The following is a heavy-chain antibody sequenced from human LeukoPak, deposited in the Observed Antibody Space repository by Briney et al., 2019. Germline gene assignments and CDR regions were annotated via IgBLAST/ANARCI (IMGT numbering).Heavy chain of an antibody. D-gene: IGHD4-17*01. V-gene: IGHV4-39*07. Sequence: SETLSLTCTVSGGSVSSSSYYWGWIRQPPGTGLEWIGSIYHSGDTYYNPSLKGRVTISVDTSKNQFSLKLSSVTAADTAVYYCAREMTTVTTVDYWGQGTLVTVSS. J-gene: IGHJ4*02. CDR3: AREMTTVTTVDY. CDR1: GGSVSSSSYY. CDR2: IYHSGDT.